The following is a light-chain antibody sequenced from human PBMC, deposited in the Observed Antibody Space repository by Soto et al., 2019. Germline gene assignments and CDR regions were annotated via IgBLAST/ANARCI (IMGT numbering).Light chain of an antibody. CDR1: QSITSSY. Sequence: EIVLTQSPGTLSLSPRERATLSCRASQSITSSYLAWYQQKPGQAPRLLMYGVSTRATGIPDRFSGSGSGTDFILTISRLEPDDFAVYYCQQYGSSPGFSFGPGTKVEIK. V-gene: IGKV3-20*01. J-gene: IGKJ3*01. CDR3: QQYGSSPGFS. CDR2: GVS.